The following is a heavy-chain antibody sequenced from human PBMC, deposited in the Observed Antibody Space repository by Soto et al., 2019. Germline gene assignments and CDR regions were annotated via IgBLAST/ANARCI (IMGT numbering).Heavy chain of an antibody. J-gene: IGHJ4*02. Sequence: QVQLQQWGAGLLKPSETLSLTCAVYGGSFSGYYWSWIRQPPGKGLEWIGEINHSGSTNYNPSLKSRVTISVDTSKNQFSLKLSSVTAAGTAVYYCARGRSSSWYNYWGQGTLVTVSS. D-gene: IGHD6-13*01. CDR1: GGSFSGYY. CDR3: ARGRSSSWYNY. V-gene: IGHV4-34*01. CDR2: INHSGST.